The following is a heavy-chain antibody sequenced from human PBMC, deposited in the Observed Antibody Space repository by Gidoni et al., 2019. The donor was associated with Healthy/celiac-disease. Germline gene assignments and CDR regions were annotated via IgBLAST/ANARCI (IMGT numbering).Heavy chain of an antibody. Sequence: SYNPSLKSRVTISVDTSKNQFSLKLSSVTAADTAVYYCARRRGIAAAGYFDYWGQGTLVTVSS. V-gene: IGHV4-34*01. J-gene: IGHJ4*02. D-gene: IGHD6-13*01. CDR3: ARRRGIAAAGYFDY.